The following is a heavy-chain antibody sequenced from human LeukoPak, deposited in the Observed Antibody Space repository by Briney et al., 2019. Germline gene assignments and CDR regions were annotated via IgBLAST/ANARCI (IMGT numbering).Heavy chain of an antibody. Sequence: ASVKVSCKASGYTFTGYYMHWVRQAPGQGLEWMGRINPNSGGTNYAQKFQGRVTMTRDTSISTAYMELSRLRSDDTAVYYCASEVVANYYYYYGMDIWGQGTTVTVSS. CDR1: GYTFTGYY. J-gene: IGHJ6*02. V-gene: IGHV1-2*06. CDR3: ASEVVANYYYYYGMDI. CDR2: INPNSGGT. D-gene: IGHD5-12*01.